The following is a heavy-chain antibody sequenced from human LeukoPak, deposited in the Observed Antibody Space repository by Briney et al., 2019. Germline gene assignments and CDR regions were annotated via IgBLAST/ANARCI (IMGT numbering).Heavy chain of an antibody. J-gene: IGHJ4*02. CDR2: ISWNSGSI. V-gene: IGHV3-9*01. D-gene: IGHD5-12*01. Sequence: GGSLRLSCAASGFTFDDYAMYWVRQAPGKGLEWVSGISWNSGSIGYADSVKGRFTISRDNAKNSLYLQMNSLRAEDTALYYCAKDTSGYDFRLFDYWGQGTLVTVSS. CDR3: AKDTSGYDFRLFDY. CDR1: GFTFDDYA.